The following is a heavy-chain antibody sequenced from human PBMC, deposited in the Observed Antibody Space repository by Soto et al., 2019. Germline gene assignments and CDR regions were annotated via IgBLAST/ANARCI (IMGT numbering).Heavy chain of an antibody. V-gene: IGHV3-23*01. Sequence: EVQLLGSGGGLVQPGGSLRLSCAASGFTFSSYVMSWVRQAPGKGLEWVSDISGSGENTYHADSVKGRFTISRDNSKNTLYLQMNSLRAEDTAAYYCAKGPYSSGWYKFWYFDLWGRGTLVTVSS. CDR3: AKGPYSSGWYKFWYFDL. J-gene: IGHJ2*01. D-gene: IGHD6-19*01. CDR1: GFTFSSYV. CDR2: ISGSGENT.